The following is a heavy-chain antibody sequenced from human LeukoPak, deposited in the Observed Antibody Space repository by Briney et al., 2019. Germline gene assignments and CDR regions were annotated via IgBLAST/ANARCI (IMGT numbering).Heavy chain of an antibody. V-gene: IGHV3-21*01. J-gene: IGHJ4*02. CDR2: ISSSSSYI. D-gene: IGHD5-18*01. CDR3: ARVSPYSYGNEGGH. Sequence: GGSLRLSCAASGFSVSSNYMNWVRQAPGKGLEWVSSISSSSSYIYYADSVKGRFTISRENAKNSLYLQMNSLRVEDTAVYYCARVSPYSYGNEGGHWGQGTLVTVSS. CDR1: GFSVSSNY.